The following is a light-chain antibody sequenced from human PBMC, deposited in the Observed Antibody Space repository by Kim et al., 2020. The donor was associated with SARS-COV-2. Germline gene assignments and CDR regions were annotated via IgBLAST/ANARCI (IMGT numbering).Light chain of an antibody. J-gene: IGLJ2*01. CDR1: SGDVGAYVH. Sequence: GQSINISRTATSGDVGAYVHVSWYRQHPGKAPKLLTYDVNKRPSGVSNRFSGSKSGNTASLTISGLQAADEADYYCSAYTTSNTVLFGGGTQLTVL. V-gene: IGLV2-14*04. CDR2: DVN. CDR3: SAYTTSNTVL.